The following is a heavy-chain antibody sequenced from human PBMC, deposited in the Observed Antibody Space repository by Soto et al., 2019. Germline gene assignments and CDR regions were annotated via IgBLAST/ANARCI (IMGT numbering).Heavy chain of an antibody. J-gene: IGHJ4*02. CDR3: TTDLGQWLVSY. CDR2: IKSKTDGGTT. D-gene: IGHD6-19*01. Sequence: SVSNAWMTWVRQAPGKGLEWVGRIKSKTDGGTTDYAAPVKGRFTISRDDSKNTLYLQMNSLKTEDTAVYYCTTDLGQWLVSYWGQGTLVTVSS. V-gene: IGHV3-15*07. CDR1: SVSNAW.